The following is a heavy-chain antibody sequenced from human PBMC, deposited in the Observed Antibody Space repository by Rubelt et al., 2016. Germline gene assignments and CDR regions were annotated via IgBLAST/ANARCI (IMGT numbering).Heavy chain of an antibody. Sequence: EVKLVESGGGLVKPGGSLRLSCAASGFIFSDHSIHWLRQAPGKGLEWVGRIKHKTDPGTPDYGAPVKGRFTISRDDSKNTLFLQMNSLKTEDTGVYYCTTWRPDWGQGTLVTVSS. CDR2: IKHKTDPGTP. CDR3: TTWRPD. J-gene: IGHJ4*01. V-gene: IGHV3-15*07. CDR1: GFIFSDHS.